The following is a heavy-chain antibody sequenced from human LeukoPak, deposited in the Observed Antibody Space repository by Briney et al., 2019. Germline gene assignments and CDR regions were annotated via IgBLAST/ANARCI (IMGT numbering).Heavy chain of an antibody. CDR2: ISSNGGST. CDR1: GFTFSSYA. V-gene: IGHV3-64D*06. CDR3: VTKNGPSSWYYFDY. D-gene: IGHD6-13*01. J-gene: IGHJ4*02. Sequence: GGSLRLSCSASGFTFSSYAMHWVRQAPGKGLEYASAISSNGGSTYYADSVKGRFTISRDNSKNTLYLQMSSLRAEDTAVYYCVTKNGPSSWYYFDYRGQGTLVTVSS.